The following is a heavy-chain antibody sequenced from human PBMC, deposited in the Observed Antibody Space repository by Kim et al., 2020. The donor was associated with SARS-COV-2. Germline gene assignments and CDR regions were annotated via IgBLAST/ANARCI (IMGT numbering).Heavy chain of an antibody. V-gene: IGHV1-18*01. Sequence: ASVKVSCKASYYSFNLYGITWVRQAPGQGLEWIGWISPYNGKIDYAQKFQGRVTMTADTSATTVYLALRSLRSDDTAVYYCERYGFLQFGELLSNLNYLKYRYDGMDVWGQGTTVTVSS. J-gene: IGHJ6*02. D-gene: IGHD3-10*01. CDR2: ISPYNGKI. CDR3: ERYGFLQFGELLSNLNYLKYRYDGMDV. CDR1: YYSFNLYG.